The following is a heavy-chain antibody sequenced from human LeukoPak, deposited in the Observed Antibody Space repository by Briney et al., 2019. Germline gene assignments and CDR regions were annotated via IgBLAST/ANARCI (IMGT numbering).Heavy chain of an antibody. D-gene: IGHD6-19*01. CDR2: ISYDGSNK. CDR1: GFTFSSYG. Sequence: GGSLRLSCAASGFTFSSYGMHWVRQAPGKGLEWVAVISYDGSNKYYADSVKGRFTISRDNSKNTLYLQMNSLRAEDTAVYYCAKEIRGYSSGWYYFDYWGQGTLVTVSS. J-gene: IGHJ4*02. CDR3: AKEIRGYSSGWYYFDY. V-gene: IGHV3-30*18.